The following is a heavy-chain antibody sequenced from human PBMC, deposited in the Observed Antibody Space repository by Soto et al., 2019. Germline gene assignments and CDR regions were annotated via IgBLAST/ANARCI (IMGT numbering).Heavy chain of an antibody. CDR1: GYTFTSYD. CDR2: MNPNSGNT. V-gene: IGHV1-8*01. CDR3: ARGFSMVYALYYYYMDV. Sequence: ASVKVSCKASGYTFTSYDINWVRQATGQGLEWMGWMNPNSGNTGYAQKFQGRVTMTRNTSISTAYMELSSLRSEDTAVYYCARGFSMVYALYYYYMDVWGKGTTVTVSS. D-gene: IGHD2-8*01. J-gene: IGHJ6*03.